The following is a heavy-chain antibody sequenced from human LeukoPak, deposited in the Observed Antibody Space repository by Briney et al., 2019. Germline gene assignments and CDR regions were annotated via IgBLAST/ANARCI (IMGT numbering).Heavy chain of an antibody. D-gene: IGHD3-10*01. CDR2: ISSVHT. Sequence: GGSLRLSCAASGFTFSDYYMSWIRQAPGKGLEWISYISSVHTNYADPVRGRFTISRDKAKNSLYLQMNSLRVEDTAVYYCAREDFDRDGRGFVDYWGQGTLVTVSS. V-gene: IGHV3-11*05. J-gene: IGHJ4*02. CDR3: AREDFDRDGRGFVDY. CDR1: GFTFSDYY.